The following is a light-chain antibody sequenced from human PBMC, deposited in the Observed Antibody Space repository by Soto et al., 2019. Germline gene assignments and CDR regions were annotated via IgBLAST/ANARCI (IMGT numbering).Light chain of an antibody. J-gene: IGKJ4*01. V-gene: IGKV2D-29*01. CDR3: MQSIQLPLT. CDR2: EVS. Sequence: DIMMSKTPLSLSLTPGQPASISCKSSQRLLHSDGKTYLYWYLQKPGQPPQLLIYEVSYRFSGVPDRFSGSGSGTDFTLKVGRADPEDVGVYYCMQSIQLPLTLGGGAKVDIK. CDR1: QRLLHSDGKTY.